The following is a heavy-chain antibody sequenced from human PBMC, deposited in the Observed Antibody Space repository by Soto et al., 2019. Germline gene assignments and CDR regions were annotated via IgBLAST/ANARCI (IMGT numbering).Heavy chain of an antibody. CDR1: DFSFNDVW. J-gene: IGHJ4*02. CDR3: TTEIVRQVVY. CDR2: IKSKVDSGTT. Sequence: PGGSLRLSCVVSDFSFNDVWMGWVRQAPGKGLEWVGRIKSKVDSGTTAYAAPVMGRFAISRDDSKNTLYLQMNSLKTDAIAVYDCTTEIVRQVVYWGQGALVTVSS. V-gene: IGHV3-15*07. D-gene: IGHD2-15*01.